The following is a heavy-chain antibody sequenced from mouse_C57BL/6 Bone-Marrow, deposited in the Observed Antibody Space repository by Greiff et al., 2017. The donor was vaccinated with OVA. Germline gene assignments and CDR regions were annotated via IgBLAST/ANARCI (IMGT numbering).Heavy chain of an antibody. J-gene: IGHJ2*01. Sequence: EVMLVESGGGLVKPGGSLKLSCAASGFTFSSYAMSWVRQTPEKRLERVATISDGGSYTYYPDNVKGRFTISRDNAKNNLYLQMSHLKSEDTAMYYCARGRIVTFDYWGQGTTLTVSS. CDR2: ISDGGSYT. V-gene: IGHV5-4*03. CDR3: ARGRIVTFDY. D-gene: IGHD2-5*01. CDR1: GFTFSSYA.